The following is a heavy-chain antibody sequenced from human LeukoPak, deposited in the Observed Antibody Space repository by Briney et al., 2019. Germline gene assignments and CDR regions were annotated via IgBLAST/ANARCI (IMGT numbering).Heavy chain of an antibody. CDR3: ARETMTTVVIDY. J-gene: IGHJ4*02. CDR2: IIPILGIA. V-gene: IGHV1-69*04. Sequence: ASVKVSCKASGGTFSSYAISWVRQAPGQGLEWMGRIIPILGIANYAQKFQGRVTITADKSTGTAYMELSSLRSEDTAVYYCARETMTTVVIDYWGQGTLVTVSS. CDR1: GGTFSSYA. D-gene: IGHD4-23*01.